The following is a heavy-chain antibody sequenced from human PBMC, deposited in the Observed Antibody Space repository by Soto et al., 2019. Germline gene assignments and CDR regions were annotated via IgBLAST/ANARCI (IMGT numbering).Heavy chain of an antibody. CDR3: AKDHEHHLVRGWFDP. V-gene: IGHV3-7*01. CDR1: EFAFTNSG. Sequence: GGSLSLSGAPSEFAFTNSGMSWFAKAQGKGLEWVANMKEDGTEIWYMDSVKGRFTISRDNAKNFLYLQMSSLRLEDTAVYYCAKDHEHHLVRGWFDPWGQGALVTVSS. CDR2: MKEDGTEI. J-gene: IGHJ5*02. D-gene: IGHD3-16*01.